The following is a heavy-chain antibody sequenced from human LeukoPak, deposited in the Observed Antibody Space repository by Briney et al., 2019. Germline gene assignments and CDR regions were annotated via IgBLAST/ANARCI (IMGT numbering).Heavy chain of an antibody. V-gene: IGHV3-21*01. J-gene: IGHJ3*02. D-gene: IGHD1-1*01. CDR1: GFTFSSYS. CDR3: ARGATGTTTEAFDI. CDR2: ISSSSSYI. Sequence: GGSLRLSCAASGFTFSSYSMNWVRQAPGKGLEWVSSISSSSSYIYYADSVKGRFTISRDNAKNSLYLQMNSLRAEDTAVYYCARGATGTTTEAFDIWGQGTMVTVSS.